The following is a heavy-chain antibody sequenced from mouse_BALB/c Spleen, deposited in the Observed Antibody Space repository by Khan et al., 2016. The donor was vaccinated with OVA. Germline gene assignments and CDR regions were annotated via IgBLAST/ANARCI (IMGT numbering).Heavy chain of an antibody. CDR3: ARGSGHYRFAH. V-gene: IGHV1S137*01. D-gene: IGHD2-1*01. J-gene: IGHJ3*01. CDR2: ISTYYGDT. Sequence: QVQLQQSGAELVRPGVSVKLSCKGSGYTFTDFAMHWVKQSHAKSLEWIGVISTYYGDTDYNQNFKGKATMTVDKSSSTAYMELARLTSEDSAIYYWARGSGHYRFAHWGQGTLVTVSA. CDR1: GYTFTDFA.